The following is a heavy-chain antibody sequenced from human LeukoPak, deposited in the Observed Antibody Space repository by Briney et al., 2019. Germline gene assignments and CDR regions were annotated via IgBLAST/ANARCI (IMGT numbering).Heavy chain of an antibody. D-gene: IGHD6-6*01. CDR3: AYSSLSREYYFDY. J-gene: IGHJ4*02. CDR1: GGSISSSSYY. CDR2: IYYSGST. V-gene: IGHV4-39*07. Sequence: SETLSLTCTVSGGSISSSSYYWGWIRQPPGKGLEWIGSIYYSGSTYYNPSLKSRVTISVDTSKNQFSLKLSSVTAADTAVYYCAYSSLSREYYFDYWGQGTLVTVSS.